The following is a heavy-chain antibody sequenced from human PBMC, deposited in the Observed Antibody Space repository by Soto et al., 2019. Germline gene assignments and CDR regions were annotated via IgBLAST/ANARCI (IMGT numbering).Heavy chain of an antibody. CDR2: ISWNSGSI. CDR3: AKVVVVVVAANLDY. Sequence: GGSLRLSCAASGFTFDDYAMHWVRQAPGKGLEWVSGISWNSGSIGYADSVKGRFTISRDNSKNTLYLQMNSLRAEDTAVYYCAKVVVVVVAANLDYWGLGTLVTVSS. CDR1: GFTFDDYA. D-gene: IGHD2-15*01. J-gene: IGHJ4*02. V-gene: IGHV3-9*01.